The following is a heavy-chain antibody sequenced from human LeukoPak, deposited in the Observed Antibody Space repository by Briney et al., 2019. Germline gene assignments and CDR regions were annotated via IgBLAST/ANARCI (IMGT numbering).Heavy chain of an antibody. V-gene: IGHV4-61*01. CDR2: IYYSGST. Sequence: SETLSLTCTVSGGSVSSGSYYWSWIRQPPGKGLEWIGYIYYSGSTNYIPSLKSRVTISVDTSKNQFSLKLSSVTAADTAVYYCASQEAGRSDYSSSSWGVIDYWGQGTLVTVSS. J-gene: IGHJ4*02. D-gene: IGHD6-6*01. CDR3: ASQEAGRSDYSSSSWGVIDY. CDR1: GGSVSSGSYY.